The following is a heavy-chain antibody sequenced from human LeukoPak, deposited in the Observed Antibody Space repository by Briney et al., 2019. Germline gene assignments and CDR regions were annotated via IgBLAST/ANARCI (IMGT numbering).Heavy chain of an antibody. V-gene: IGHV3-23*01. D-gene: IGHD5-18*01. J-gene: IGHJ4*02. CDR2: ISGSGVTT. Sequence: PGGSLRLSCAASGFTFDDYAMHWVRQAPGKGLEWVSGISGSGVTTHYADSVKGRFTISRDNSKNTLYLQINSLRAEDTAIYYCARTTSGIQISYFDYWGQGTLVTVSS. CDR3: ARTTSGIQISYFDY. CDR1: GFTFDDYA.